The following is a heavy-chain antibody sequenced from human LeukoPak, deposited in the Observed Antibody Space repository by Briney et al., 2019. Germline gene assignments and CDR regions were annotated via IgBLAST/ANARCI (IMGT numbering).Heavy chain of an antibody. V-gene: IGHV3-74*01. Sequence: TGGSLRLSCVASGFTFSSYWMHWVRQDPRKGLVWVSRINGDGRNINYADSVRGRFTISRDNAKNTLYLQMNTLRVEDTAVYYCARGLLTYYDILTGYFDYWGQGTLVTVSS. CDR2: INGDGRNI. D-gene: IGHD3-9*01. CDR1: GFTFSSYW. J-gene: IGHJ4*02. CDR3: ARGLLTYYDILTGYFDY.